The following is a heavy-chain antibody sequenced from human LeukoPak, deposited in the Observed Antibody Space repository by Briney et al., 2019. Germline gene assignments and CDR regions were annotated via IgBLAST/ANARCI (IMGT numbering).Heavy chain of an antibody. CDR3: ARDGLVGALDY. Sequence: GRSLRLSCAASGFTFSSYGMHWVRQAPGKGLEWVAVISYDGSNKYYADSVKGRFTISRDNSKNTLYLQMNSLRAEDTAVYYCARDGLVGALDYWGQGTLVTVSS. J-gene: IGHJ4*02. V-gene: IGHV3-30*03. D-gene: IGHD1-26*01. CDR1: GFTFSSYG. CDR2: ISYDGSNK.